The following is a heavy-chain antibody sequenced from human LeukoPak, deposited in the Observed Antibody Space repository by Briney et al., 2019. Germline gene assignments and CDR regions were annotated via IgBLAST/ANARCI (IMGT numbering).Heavy chain of an antibody. D-gene: IGHD4-17*01. J-gene: IGHJ4*02. Sequence: PGGSLRLSCAASGFTFSNYGMNWVRQAPGKGLEWVAVVWYAGNNKYYADSVKGRFTIPRDNSKSTLYLHMSSLRGEDTAVYYCASAIDYGDRRELPGGFDSWGQGTLVTVSS. V-gene: IGHV3-33*03. CDR1: GFTFSNYG. CDR2: VWYAGNNK. CDR3: ASAIDYGDRRELPGGFDS.